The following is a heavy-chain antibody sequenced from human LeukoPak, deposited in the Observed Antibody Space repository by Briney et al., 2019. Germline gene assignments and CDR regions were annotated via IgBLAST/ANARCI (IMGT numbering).Heavy chain of an antibody. V-gene: IGHV4-38-2*02. Sequence: SETLSLTCTVSGYSISSGYYWGWIRQPPGMGLEWIGSVYHTGSTYYNPSLKSRVTISVDTSKNQFSLKLSSVTAADTAVYYCARVPSTNYYDSSGYWGYFDYWGQGTLVTVSS. D-gene: IGHD3-22*01. J-gene: IGHJ4*02. CDR3: ARVPSTNYYDSSGYWGYFDY. CDR1: GYSISSGYY. CDR2: VYHTGST.